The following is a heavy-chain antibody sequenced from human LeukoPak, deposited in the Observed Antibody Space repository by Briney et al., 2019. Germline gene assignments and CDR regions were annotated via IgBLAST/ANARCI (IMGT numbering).Heavy chain of an antibody. Sequence: PSETLSLTCAVYGGSFSGYYWSWIRQPPGKGLEWIGEINHSGSTNYNPSLKSRVTISVDTSNNQFSLKLSSVTAADTAVYYCAREEMGIFDYWGQGTLVTVSS. CDR3: AREEMGIFDY. J-gene: IGHJ4*02. V-gene: IGHV4-34*01. D-gene: IGHD5-24*01. CDR2: INHSGST. CDR1: GGSFSGYY.